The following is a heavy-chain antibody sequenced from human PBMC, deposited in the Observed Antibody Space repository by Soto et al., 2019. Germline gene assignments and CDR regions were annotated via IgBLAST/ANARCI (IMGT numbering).Heavy chain of an antibody. D-gene: IGHD3-10*01. CDR2: IYYSGST. Sequence: SETLSLTCTVSGGSISSGGYYWSWIRQHPGKGLEWIGYIYYSGSTYYNPPLKSRVTISVGTSKNQFSLKLSSVTAADTAVYYCARDSSGSGDYYYGMDVWGQGTTVTVSS. CDR1: GGSISSGGYY. CDR3: ARDSSGSGDYYYGMDV. J-gene: IGHJ6*02. V-gene: IGHV4-31*03.